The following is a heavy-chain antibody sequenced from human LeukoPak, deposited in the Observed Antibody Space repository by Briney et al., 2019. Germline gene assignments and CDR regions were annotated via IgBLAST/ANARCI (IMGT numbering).Heavy chain of an antibody. CDR1: GGTFSSYA. CDR3: ARARDYGDVPDY. V-gene: IGHV1-69*04. Sequence: SVKVSCKASGGTFSSYAISWVRQAPGQGLEWMGRIIPILGIANYAQKFQGRVTITADKSTSTAYMELSSLRSEDTAVYYCARARDYGDVPDYWGQGTLVTVS. CDR2: IIPILGIA. D-gene: IGHD4-17*01. J-gene: IGHJ4*02.